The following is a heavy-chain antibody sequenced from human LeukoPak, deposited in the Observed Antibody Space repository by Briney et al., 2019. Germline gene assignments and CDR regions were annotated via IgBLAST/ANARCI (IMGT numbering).Heavy chain of an antibody. D-gene: IGHD3-22*01. CDR2: INPSGGST. CDR3: ARDGKYYYDSSGYPLDY. J-gene: IGHJ4*02. Sequence: TGGSLRLSCAASGFTFSSYYMHWVRQAPGQGLEWMGIINPSGGSTSYAQKFQGRVTMTRDTSTSTVYMELSSLRSEDTAVYYCARDGKYYYDSSGYPLDYWGQGTLVTVSS. V-gene: IGHV1-46*01. CDR1: GFTFSSYY.